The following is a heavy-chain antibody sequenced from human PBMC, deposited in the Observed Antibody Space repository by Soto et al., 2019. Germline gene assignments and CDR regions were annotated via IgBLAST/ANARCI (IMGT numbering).Heavy chain of an antibody. J-gene: IGHJ4*02. CDR2: MNPYSANT. CDR3: ARVTGYYAPDY. V-gene: IGHV1-8*01. Sequence: GASVKVSCKASGYTFTSYDINWVRQATGQGLEWMGWMNPYSANTGYAQKFQGRVTMTRNTSISTAYMELSSLRSEDTAVYYCARVTGYYAPDYWGQGTLVTVSS. CDR1: GYTFTSYD. D-gene: IGHD3-9*01.